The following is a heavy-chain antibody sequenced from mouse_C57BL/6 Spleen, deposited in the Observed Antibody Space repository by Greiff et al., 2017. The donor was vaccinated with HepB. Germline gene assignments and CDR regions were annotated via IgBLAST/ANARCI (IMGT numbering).Heavy chain of an antibody. J-gene: IGHJ2*01. CDR2: IRNKANGYTT. Sequence: EVQVVESGGGLVQPGGSLSLSCAASGFTFTDYYMSWVRQPPGKALEWLGFIRNKANGYTTEYSASVKGRFTISRDNSQSILYLQMNALRAEDSATYYCARYGTRGYFDYWGQGTTLTVSS. V-gene: IGHV7-3*01. D-gene: IGHD3-3*01. CDR1: GFTFTDYY. CDR3: ARYGTRGYFDY.